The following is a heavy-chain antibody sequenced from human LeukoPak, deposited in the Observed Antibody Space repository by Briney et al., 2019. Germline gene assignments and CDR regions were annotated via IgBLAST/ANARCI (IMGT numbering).Heavy chain of an antibody. Sequence: GASVKVSCKASGYTFTDYYIHWVRQAPGQGLEWMGWINPNTGGTNYAQKFRGRVTMTRDTSTSTVYMELSSLRSEDTAVYYCARSLGAVAPPSGYWGQGTLVTVSS. CDR2: INPNTGGT. D-gene: IGHD6-19*01. CDR3: ARSLGAVAPPSGY. CDR1: GYTFTDYY. J-gene: IGHJ4*02. V-gene: IGHV1-2*02.